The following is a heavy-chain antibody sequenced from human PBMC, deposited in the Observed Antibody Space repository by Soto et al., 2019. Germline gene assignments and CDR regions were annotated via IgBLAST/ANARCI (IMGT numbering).Heavy chain of an antibody. CDR3: TTSFSSGWYVDYFDY. J-gene: IGHJ4*02. V-gene: IGHV3-15*01. D-gene: IGHD6-19*01. CDR2: IKSKTDGGTT. Sequence: GGSLRLSCAASGFTFSNAWMSWVRQAPGKGLEWVGRIKSKTDGGTTDYAAPVKGRFTISRDDSKNTLYLQMNSLKTEDTAVYYCTTSFSSGWYVDYFDYWGQGTLVTVSS. CDR1: GFTFSNAW.